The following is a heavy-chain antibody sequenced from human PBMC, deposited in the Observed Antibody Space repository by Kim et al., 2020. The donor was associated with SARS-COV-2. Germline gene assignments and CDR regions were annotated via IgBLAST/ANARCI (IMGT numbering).Heavy chain of an antibody. V-gene: IGHV3-48*02. J-gene: IGHJ5*02. Sequence: GGSLRLSCAASGFTFSSYSMNWVRQAPGKGLEWVSYISSSSSTIYYADSVKGRFTISRDNAKNSLYLQMNSLRDEDTAVYYCARDTYYYDPDWFDPWGQGTLVTVSS. CDR3: ARDTYYYDPDWFDP. CDR2: ISSSSSTI. CDR1: GFTFSSYS. D-gene: IGHD3-22*01.